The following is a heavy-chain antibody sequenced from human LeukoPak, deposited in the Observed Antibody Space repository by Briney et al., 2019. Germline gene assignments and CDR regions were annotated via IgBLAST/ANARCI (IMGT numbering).Heavy chain of an antibody. D-gene: IGHD2-2*01. V-gene: IGHV4-59*01. J-gene: IGHJ4*02. Sequence: SETLSLTCTVSGGSISSYYWSWIRQPPGKGLEWIGYIYYSGSTNYNPSLKSRVTISVHTSKSQFSLKLSSVTAADTAVYYCARIGDCSSTSCLGDFDYWGQGTLDTVSS. CDR1: GGSISSYY. CDR3: ARIGDCSSTSCLGDFDY. CDR2: IYYSGST.